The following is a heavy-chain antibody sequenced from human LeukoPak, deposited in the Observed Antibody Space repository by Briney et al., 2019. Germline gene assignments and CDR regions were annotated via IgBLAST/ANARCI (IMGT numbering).Heavy chain of an antibody. V-gene: IGHV1-8*03. CDR3: ARAGDSSGPCQD. D-gene: IGHD3-22*01. CDR1: GYTFTSYD. J-gene: IGHJ4*02. CDR2: MNPNSGNT. Sequence: ASVKVSCKASGYTFTSYDINWVRQATGQGLEWMGWMNPNSGNTGYAQKFQGRVTITRNTSISTAYMELSSLRSEDTAVYYCARAGDSSGPCQDWGQGTLVTVSS.